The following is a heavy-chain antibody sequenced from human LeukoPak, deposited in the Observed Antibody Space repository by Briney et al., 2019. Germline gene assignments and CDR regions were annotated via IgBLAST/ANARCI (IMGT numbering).Heavy chain of an antibody. CDR3: GSPPVTIFGVVIPPWGYYGMDV. D-gene: IGHD3-3*01. V-gene: IGHV1-69*04. J-gene: IGHJ6*02. Sequence: SVKLSCKASGGTFSSYAISWVRQAPGQGLEWMGRIIPIIGIANYAQKFQGRGTITTDKSTSTAYMELRSLRSQDTAVYYCGSPPVTIFGVVIPPWGYYGMDVWGQGTTVTVSS. CDR1: GGTFSSYA. CDR2: IIPIIGIA.